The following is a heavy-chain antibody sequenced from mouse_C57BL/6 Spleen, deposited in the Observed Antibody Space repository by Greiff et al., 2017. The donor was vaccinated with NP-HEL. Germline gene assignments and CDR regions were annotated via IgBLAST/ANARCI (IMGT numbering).Heavy chain of an antibody. CDR2: SRNKANDYTT. CDR1: GFTFSDFY. J-gene: IGHJ4*01. CDR3: ARDACMDY. V-gene: IGHV7-1*01. Sequence: EVQVVESGGGLVQSGRSLRLSCATSGFTFSDFYMAWVRQAPGKGLEWIAASRNKANDYTTEYSASVKGRFIVSRDTSQSILYLQMNALRAEDTAIYYCARDACMDYWGQGTSVTVSS.